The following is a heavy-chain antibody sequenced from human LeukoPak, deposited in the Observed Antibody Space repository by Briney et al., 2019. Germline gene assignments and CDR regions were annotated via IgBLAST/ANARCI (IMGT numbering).Heavy chain of an antibody. Sequence: GASVKVSCKASGGLVASYVISWGRRSAGQRRGWWGRIIPFLGIANYAQKFQGRVTITADKSTSTAYMELSSLRSEDTAVYYCAIISGWAQGPLVTVSS. CDR1: GGLVASYV. CDR2: IIPFLGIA. J-gene: IGHJ4*02. CDR3: AIISG. V-gene: IGHV1-69*04. D-gene: IGHD6-19*01.